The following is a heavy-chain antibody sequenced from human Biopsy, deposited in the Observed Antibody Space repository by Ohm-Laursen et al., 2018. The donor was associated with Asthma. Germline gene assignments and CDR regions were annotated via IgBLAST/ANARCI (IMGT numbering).Heavy chain of an antibody. D-gene: IGHD4-17*01. Sequence: ASMKVSCKVSGYSLTDLSMHWVRQAPGQGLEWMGGHGHEEGGTVNARRFQGRVTMTEDTSTDTAYMELSSLSSDDTAVYYCASDFPKDYVRYNFQFWGQGTLVTVSS. V-gene: IGHV1-24*01. CDR3: ASDFPKDYVRYNFQF. J-gene: IGHJ4*02. CDR1: GYSLTDLS. CDR2: HGHEEGGT.